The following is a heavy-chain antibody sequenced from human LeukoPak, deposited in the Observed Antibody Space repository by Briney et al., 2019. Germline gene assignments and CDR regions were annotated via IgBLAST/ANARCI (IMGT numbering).Heavy chain of an antibody. Sequence: GGSLRLSCAASGFTFSSYAMSWVRQAPGKGLEWVSAISGSGGSTYYADSVKGRFTISRDNSKNTLYLQMNSLRAEDTAVYYCTTDGVGVEGATYDNWGQGTLVGVSS. CDR3: TTDGVGVEGATYDN. V-gene: IGHV3-23*01. J-gene: IGHJ4*02. CDR2: ISGSGGST. CDR1: GFTFSSYA. D-gene: IGHD1-26*01.